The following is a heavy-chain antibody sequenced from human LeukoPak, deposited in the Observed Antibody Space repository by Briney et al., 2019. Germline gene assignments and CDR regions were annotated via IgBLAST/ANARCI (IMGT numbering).Heavy chain of an antibody. CDR3: ARGGSGSGYYYGMDV. CDR1: GGSFSGYH. CDR2: INHTGST. Sequence: SETLSLTCAVYGGSFSGYHWSWIRQPPGKGLEWIGEINHTGSTNYNPSLKSRVTISVDTSKNQFSLKLSSVTAADTAVYYCARGGSGSGYYYGMDVWGKGTTVTVSS. J-gene: IGHJ6*04. V-gene: IGHV4-34*01. D-gene: IGHD3-10*01.